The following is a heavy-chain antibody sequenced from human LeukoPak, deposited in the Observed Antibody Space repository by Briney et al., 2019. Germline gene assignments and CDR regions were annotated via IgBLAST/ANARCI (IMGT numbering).Heavy chain of an antibody. CDR1: GFTFSSYG. D-gene: IGHD4-17*01. CDR3: AKSPFTVTTFFDY. Sequence: GGTLRLSCAASGFTFSSYGMSWVRQAPGRGLEWVSAISGSGGSTYYADSVKGRFTISRDNSKNTLYLQMNSLRAEDTAVYYCAKSPFTVTTFFDYWGQGTLVTVSS. V-gene: IGHV3-23*01. CDR2: ISGSGGST. J-gene: IGHJ4*02.